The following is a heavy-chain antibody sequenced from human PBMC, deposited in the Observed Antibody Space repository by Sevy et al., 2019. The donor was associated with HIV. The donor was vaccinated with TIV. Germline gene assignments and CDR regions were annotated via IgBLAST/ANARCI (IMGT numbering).Heavy chain of an antibody. D-gene: IGHD4-4*01. Sequence: GGSLRLSCAASGFTFSSYSMNWVRQAPGKGLGWVSSISSSSSYIYYADSVKGRFTISGDNAKNSLYLQMNSLGAEDTAVYYCARDGSVTASDYWGQGTLVTVSS. J-gene: IGHJ4*02. CDR2: ISSSSSYI. V-gene: IGHV3-21*01. CDR1: GFTFSSYS. CDR3: ARDGSVTASDY.